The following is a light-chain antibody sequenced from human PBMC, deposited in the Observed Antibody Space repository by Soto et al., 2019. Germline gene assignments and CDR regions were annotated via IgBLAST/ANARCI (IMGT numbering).Light chain of an antibody. V-gene: IGLV1-40*01. J-gene: IGLJ1*01. Sequence: QSVLTQPPSVSGAPGQRVTISCTGSSSNIGAGHDVHWYQHLPGTTPKLLIYGNGNRPSGVPDRFSGSKSGTSASLAITGLQAEDEADYYCQSYDSSPSGSEVFGTATKVTVL. CDR1: SSNIGAGHD. CDR3: QSYDSSPSGSEV. CDR2: GNG.